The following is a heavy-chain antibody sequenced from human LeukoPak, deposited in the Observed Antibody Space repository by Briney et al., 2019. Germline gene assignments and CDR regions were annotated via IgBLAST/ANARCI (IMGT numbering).Heavy chain of an antibody. V-gene: IGHV3-30*02. CDR2: IRYDGSNK. Sequence: PGGSLRLSCAASGFTFSSYGMHWVRQAPGKGLEWVAFIRYDGSNKYYADSVKGRFTISRDNSKNTLYLQMNSLRAEDTAVYYCAYEYSGYDYCFDYWGQGTLVTVSS. CDR3: AYEYSGYDYCFDY. J-gene: IGHJ4*02. D-gene: IGHD5-12*01. CDR1: GFTFSSYG.